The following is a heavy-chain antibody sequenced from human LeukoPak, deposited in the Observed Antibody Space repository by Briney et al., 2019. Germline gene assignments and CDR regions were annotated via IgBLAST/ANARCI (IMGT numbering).Heavy chain of an antibody. V-gene: IGHV4-30-4*08. CDR2: IYPSGTT. Sequence: PSETLSLTCTVSSGSINSGSSFLSWVRQPPGKGLEWIGYIYPSGTTYYEPSLKSRVTISVDTSNNQFSLSLDSVTAADTAVYFCSKDSHDWGQGTLVIVSS. J-gene: IGHJ4*02. CDR3: SKDSHD. CDR1: SGSINSGSSF. D-gene: IGHD2-21*01.